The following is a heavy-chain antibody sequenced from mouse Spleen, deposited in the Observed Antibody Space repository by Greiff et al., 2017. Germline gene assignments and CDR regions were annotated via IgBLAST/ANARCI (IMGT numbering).Heavy chain of an antibody. CDR2: INPNNGGT. CDR1: GYTFTDYN. J-gene: IGHJ4*01. CDR3: ARRTTVVPYAMDY. D-gene: IGHD1-1*01. Sequence: EVQLQQSGPELVKPGASVKMSCKASGYTFTDYNMHWVKQSHGKSLEWIGYINPNNGGTSYNQKFKGKATLTVNKSSSTAYMELRSLTSEDSAVYYCARRTTVVPYAMDYWGQGTSVTVSS. V-gene: IGHV1-22*01.